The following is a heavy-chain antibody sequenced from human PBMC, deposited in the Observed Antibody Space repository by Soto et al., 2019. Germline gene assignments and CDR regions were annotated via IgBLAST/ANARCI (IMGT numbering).Heavy chain of an antibody. V-gene: IGHV4-59*01. Sequence: QVQLQESGPGLVKPSETLSLTCTGSGGSIGDYYWTWIRQPPGKGLEWIGNINYSGNTNSNPPLKSRITISVDTSNNQFSLRLSSVTAADTAVYYCARGLRWSDSWGQGTLVTVSS. CDR3: ARGLRWSDS. CDR2: INYSGNT. D-gene: IGHD4-17*01. J-gene: IGHJ4*02. CDR1: GGSIGDYY.